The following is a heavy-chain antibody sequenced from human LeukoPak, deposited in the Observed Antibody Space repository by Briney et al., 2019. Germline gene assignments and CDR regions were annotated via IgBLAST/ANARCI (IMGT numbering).Heavy chain of an antibody. V-gene: IGHV4-61*02. CDR3: ASGDTAMGVY. J-gene: IGHJ4*02. D-gene: IGHD5-18*01. CDR1: GGSISSGSYY. Sequence: SQTLSLTCTVSGGSISSGSYYWSWIRQPAGKGLEWIGRIYTSGGTNYNPSLKSRVTISVDTSKNQFSLKLSSVTAADTAVYYCASGDTAMGVYWGQGTLVTVSS. CDR2: IYTSGGT.